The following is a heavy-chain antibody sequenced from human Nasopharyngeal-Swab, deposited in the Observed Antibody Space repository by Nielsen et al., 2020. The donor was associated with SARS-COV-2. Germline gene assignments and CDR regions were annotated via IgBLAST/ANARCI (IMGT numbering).Heavy chain of an antibody. Sequence: WIRQPPGKGLEWIGYIYYSGSTNCNPSLKSRVTISVDTSKNQFSLKLSSVTAADTAVYYCARSGPHYGMDVWGQGTTVTISS. V-gene: IGHV4-59*01. CDR2: IYYSGST. J-gene: IGHJ6*02. CDR3: ARSGPHYGMDV.